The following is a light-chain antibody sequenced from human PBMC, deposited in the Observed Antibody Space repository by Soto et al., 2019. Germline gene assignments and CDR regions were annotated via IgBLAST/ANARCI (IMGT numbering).Light chain of an antibody. CDR3: QQYGSSPTWT. CDR2: GAS. CDR1: QSIRSTY. J-gene: IGKJ1*01. Sequence: EIVLTQSPGTLSLSPGERATLSCRASQSIRSTYLAWYQQKPGQAPRILIYGASSRGTGIPDRFSGGGSVKDYTLTISRLEPDDVAVYDCQQYGSSPTWTFGQGTKVEIK. V-gene: IGKV3-20*01.